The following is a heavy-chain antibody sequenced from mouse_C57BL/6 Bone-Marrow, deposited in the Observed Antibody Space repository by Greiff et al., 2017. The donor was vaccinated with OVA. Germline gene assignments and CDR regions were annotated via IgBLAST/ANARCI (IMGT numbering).Heavy chain of an antibody. J-gene: IGHJ2*01. CDR1: GFNIKDDY. CDR2: IDPENGDT. V-gene: IGHV14-4*01. CDR3: TGDRPYFDD. Sequence: EVQVVESGAELVRPGASVKLSCTASGFNIKDDYMHWVKQRPEQGLEWIGWIDPENGDTEYASKFQGKATITADTSSNPAYLQLSSLTSEDTAVYYCTGDRPYFDDWGQGTTLTVSS.